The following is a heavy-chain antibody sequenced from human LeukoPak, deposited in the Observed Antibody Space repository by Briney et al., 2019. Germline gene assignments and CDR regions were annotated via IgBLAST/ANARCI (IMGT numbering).Heavy chain of an antibody. CDR3: AKGTVVVTGPLDY. CDR2: ISWDGGIT. Sequence: PGGSLRLSCAASGFTFDNYTMHWVRQAPGKSLEWVSLISWDGGITYYADSVKGRFTISRDNSKNSLYLQMNSLRTEDTALYNCAKGTVVVTGPLDYWGQGTLVTVSS. V-gene: IGHV3-43*01. J-gene: IGHJ4*02. CDR1: GFTFDNYT. D-gene: IGHD3-22*01.